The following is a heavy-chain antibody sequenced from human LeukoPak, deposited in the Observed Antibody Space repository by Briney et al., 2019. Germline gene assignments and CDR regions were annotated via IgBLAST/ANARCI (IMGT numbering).Heavy chain of an antibody. CDR3: ARSGGGATTGWVDP. CDR1: GFTFSSYS. J-gene: IGHJ5*02. CDR2: ISSSSSYI. Sequence: PGGSLRLSCAASGFTFSSYSMNWVRQAPGKGLEWVSSISSSSSYIYYADSVKGRFTISRDNAKNSLYLQMNSLRAEDTAVYYCARSGGGATTGWVDPWGQGTLVTVSS. V-gene: IGHV3-21*01. D-gene: IGHD1-26*01.